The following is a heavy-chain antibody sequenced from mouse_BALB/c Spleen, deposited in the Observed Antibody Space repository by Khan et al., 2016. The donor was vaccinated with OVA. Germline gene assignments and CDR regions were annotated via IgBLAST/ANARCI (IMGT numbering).Heavy chain of an antibody. D-gene: IGHD1-1*02. CDR3: ARRGLRWDFDY. J-gene: IGHJ2*01. CDR1: GYTFINYW. V-gene: IGHV1-7*01. Sequence: QMQLEESGAELAKPGASVKMSCTASGYTFINYWILWVKQRPGQGLEWIGYINPSTAYTEYNQNFKDKATLTADKSSRTAYMQLSSLTSEDSAVYYCARRGLRWDFDYWGQGTTLTVSS. CDR2: INPSTAYT.